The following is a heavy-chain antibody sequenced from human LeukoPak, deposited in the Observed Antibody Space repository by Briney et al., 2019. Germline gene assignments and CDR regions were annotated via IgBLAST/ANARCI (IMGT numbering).Heavy chain of an antibody. Sequence: SETLSLTCTVSGGSISSYYWSWIRQPAGKGLEWIGHIYNSGSTNYNPSLKGRVTMSVATSKNQFSLHLSSVTAADAAVYYCARSAFLVTAPGLYYFDYWGQGTLVAVSS. CDR2: IYNSGST. CDR3: ARSAFLVTAPGLYYFDY. V-gene: IGHV4-4*07. CDR1: GGSISSYY. J-gene: IGHJ4*02. D-gene: IGHD6-13*01.